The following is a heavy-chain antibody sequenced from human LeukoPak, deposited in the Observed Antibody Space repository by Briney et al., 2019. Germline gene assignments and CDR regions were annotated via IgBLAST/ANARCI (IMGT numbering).Heavy chain of an antibody. CDR3: ARGRADYYFDY. J-gene: IGHJ4*02. Sequence: RGSLRLSCALSRLTLSDYSKKCVRQAPGEGRAWVSYIGSGSSTIYYADSVRGRFAISRDNARSSLYLQMFRLRAEDTAVYYCARGRADYYFDYGSQGSVVTVSS. CDR2: IGSGSSTI. CDR1: RLTLSDYS. D-gene: IGHD2-21*02. V-gene: IGHV3-48*01.